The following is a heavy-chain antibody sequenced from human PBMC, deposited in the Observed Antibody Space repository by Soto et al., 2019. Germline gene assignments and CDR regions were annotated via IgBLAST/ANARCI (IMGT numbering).Heavy chain of an antibody. D-gene: IGHD6-19*01. V-gene: IGHV1-69*12. CDR3: AGRGGSSGGYWVPFDY. CDR2: IIPIFGTA. Sequence: QVQLVQSGAEVKKPGSSVKVSCKASGGTFSSYAISWVRQAPGQGLEWMGGIIPIFGTANYAQKFQGRVTITADESTSTAYMELSSLRSEDTAVYYCAGRGGSSGGYWVPFDYWGQGTLVTVSS. CDR1: GGTFSSYA. J-gene: IGHJ4*02.